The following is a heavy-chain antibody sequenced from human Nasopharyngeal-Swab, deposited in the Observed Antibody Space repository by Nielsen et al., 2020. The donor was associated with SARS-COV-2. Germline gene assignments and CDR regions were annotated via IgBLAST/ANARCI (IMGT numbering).Heavy chain of an antibody. D-gene: IGHD4-17*01. CDR3: ARTVSYYYGMDV. V-gene: IGHV3-33*01. CDR2: IWYDGSNK. Sequence: GGSLRLSCAASGFTFSSYGMHWVRQAPGKGLEWVAVIWYDGSNKYYADSVKGRFTISRDNSKNTLYLQMNSLRAEDTAVYYCARTVSYYYGMDVWGQGTTVTVSS. CDR1: GFTFSSYG. J-gene: IGHJ6*02.